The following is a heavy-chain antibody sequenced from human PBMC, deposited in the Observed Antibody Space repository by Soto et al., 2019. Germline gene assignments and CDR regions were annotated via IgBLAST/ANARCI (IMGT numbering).Heavy chain of an antibody. CDR1: GFSFSSYA. Sequence: EVQLLESGGGLVQPGGSLRLSCAASGFSFSSYAMSWVRQAPGKGLEWVSAISGSGGSTYYADSVKGRFTISRDNSKNTLYLQMNSLRAEDTAVYHCAKDEGHCSGGSCASYYYYMDVWGKGTTVTVSS. J-gene: IGHJ6*03. CDR2: ISGSGGST. D-gene: IGHD2-15*01. CDR3: AKDEGHCSGGSCASYYYYMDV. V-gene: IGHV3-23*01.